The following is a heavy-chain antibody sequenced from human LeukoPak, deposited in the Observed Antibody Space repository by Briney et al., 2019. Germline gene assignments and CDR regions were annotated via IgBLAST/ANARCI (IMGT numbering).Heavy chain of an antibody. CDR1: GFTFSSYG. J-gene: IGHJ4*02. CDR2: ISYDGSNK. Sequence: GGSLRLSCAASGFTFSSYGMHWVRQAPGKGLEWVAVISYDGSNKYYADSVKGRFTISRDNSKNTLYLQMNSLRAEDTAVYYCAKDPRRYSRTGGYFDYWGQGTLVTVSS. D-gene: IGHD6-13*01. CDR3: AKDPRRYSRTGGYFDY. V-gene: IGHV3-30*18.